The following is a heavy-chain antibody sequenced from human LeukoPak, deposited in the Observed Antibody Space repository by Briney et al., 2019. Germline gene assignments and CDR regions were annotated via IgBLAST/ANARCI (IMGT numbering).Heavy chain of an antibody. J-gene: IGHJ4*02. D-gene: IGHD3-3*01. CDR2: INYSGRT. V-gene: IGHV4-59*01. CDR1: GGSISTYY. CDR3: AITQGRFLEWLSPPRYYFDY. Sequence: SETLSLTCTVSGGSISTYYWSWVRQPPGKGLEWIGYINYSGRTNANSSLMSRVAISVDTSKNQFSLKLSSVTAADTAVYYCAITQGRFLEWLSPPRYYFDYWGQGTLVTVSS.